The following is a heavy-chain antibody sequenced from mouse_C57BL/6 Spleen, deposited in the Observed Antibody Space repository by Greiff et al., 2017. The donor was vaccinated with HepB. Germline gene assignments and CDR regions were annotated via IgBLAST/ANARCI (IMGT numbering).Heavy chain of an antibody. V-gene: IGHV1-26*01. CDR1: GYTFTDYY. CDR3: ARSGWSYYYAMDY. CDR2: INPNNGGT. D-gene: IGHD2-3*01. Sequence: EVQLQQSGPELVKPGASVKISCKASGYTFTDYYMNWVKQSHGKSLEWIGDINPNNGGTSYNQKFKGKATLTVDKSSSTAYMELRSLTSEDSAVYYCARSGWSYYYAMDYWGQGTSVTVSS. J-gene: IGHJ4*01.